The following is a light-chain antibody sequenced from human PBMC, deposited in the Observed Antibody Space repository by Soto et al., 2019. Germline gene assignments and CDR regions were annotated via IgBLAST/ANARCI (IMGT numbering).Light chain of an antibody. CDR2: GAS. V-gene: IGKV3-20*01. Sequence: ILMTQSPATLAVSPVERATLASRARQSVGSVLAWYQQTRGQAPRILIYGASSRATGIPDRFSGSGSGTDFTLTISGLEPEDFAVYSCQQYDTSPRTFGQGTKV. CDR3: QQYDTSPRT. CDR1: QSVGSV. J-gene: IGKJ1*01.